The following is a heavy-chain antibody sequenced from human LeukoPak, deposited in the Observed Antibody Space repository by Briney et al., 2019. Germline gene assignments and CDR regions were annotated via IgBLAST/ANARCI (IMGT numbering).Heavy chain of an antibody. CDR1: GFTFSSYA. Sequence: GGSLRLSCAASGFTFSSYAMSWVRQAPGKGLKWVSTINDNGDGTYYADSVKGRFTISRDNSYNTVSLQMNSLRDEDTGVYYCAKASIAARRDWFDPWGQGTLVTVSS. V-gene: IGHV3-23*01. CDR3: AKASIAARRDWFDP. CDR2: INDNGDGT. J-gene: IGHJ5*02. D-gene: IGHD6-6*01.